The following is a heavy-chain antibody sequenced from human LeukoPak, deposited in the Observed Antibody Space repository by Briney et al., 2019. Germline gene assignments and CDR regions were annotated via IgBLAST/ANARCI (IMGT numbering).Heavy chain of an antibody. Sequence: GGSLRLSCAASGFTFSSYAMSWVRQAPGKGLEWVSAISGSGGSTYYADSVKGRFTISRDNAKKSLYLQMNSLRAEDTAVHYCARGPRAAAGTAGVYIWGQGTMVTVSS. V-gene: IGHV3-23*01. CDR3: ARGPRAAAGTAGVYI. D-gene: IGHD6-13*01. CDR1: GFTFSSYA. J-gene: IGHJ3*02. CDR2: ISGSGGST.